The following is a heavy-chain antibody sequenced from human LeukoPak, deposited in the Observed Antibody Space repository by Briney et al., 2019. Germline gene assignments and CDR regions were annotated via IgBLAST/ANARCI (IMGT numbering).Heavy chain of an antibody. Sequence: GGSLRLSCAASGFTFSSYEMNWVRQAPGKGLEWVSSISSSSSYIYYADSVKGRFTISRDNAKNSLYLQMNSLRAEDTAVYYCARSTPVSGYYFDYWGQGTLVTVSS. D-gene: IGHD1-26*01. CDR3: ARSTPVSGYYFDY. CDR2: ISSSSSYI. V-gene: IGHV3-21*01. J-gene: IGHJ4*02. CDR1: GFTFSSYE.